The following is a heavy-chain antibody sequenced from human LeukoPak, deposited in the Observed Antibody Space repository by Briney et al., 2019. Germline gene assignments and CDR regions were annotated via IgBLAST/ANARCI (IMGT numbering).Heavy chain of an antibody. CDR3: ARGPHYDSSGCDY. J-gene: IGHJ4*02. CDR1: GGSISSYY. V-gene: IGHV4-59*01. D-gene: IGHD3-22*01. CDR2: IYYSGST. Sequence: SETLSLTCTVSGGSISSYYWSWIRQPPGKGLEWIGYIYYSGSTNYNPSLKSRVTISVDTSKNQFSLKLSSVTAADTAVYYCARGPHYDSSGCDYWGQGTLVTVSS.